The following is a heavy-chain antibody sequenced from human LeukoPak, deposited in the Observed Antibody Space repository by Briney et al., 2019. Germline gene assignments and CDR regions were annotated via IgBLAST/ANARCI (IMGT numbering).Heavy chain of an antibody. V-gene: IGHV4-59*13. Sequence: SETLSLTCTVSGGYISSSLWTWIRQAPGKGLELIGFTYDGGGGNYKPSLRSRVDISLDTSNNRYSLRLTSVTAADTGVYYCARLWRPHDYDNWFDHWGQGILVTVSS. D-gene: IGHD4-17*01. CDR2: TYDGGGG. CDR1: GGYISSSL. CDR3: ARLWRPHDYDNWFDH. J-gene: IGHJ5*02.